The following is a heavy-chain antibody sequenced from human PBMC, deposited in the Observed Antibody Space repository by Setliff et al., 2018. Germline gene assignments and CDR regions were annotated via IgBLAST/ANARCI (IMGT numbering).Heavy chain of an antibody. D-gene: IGHD6-13*01. J-gene: IGHJ4*02. CDR1: GGSISSSSYY. V-gene: IGHV4-39*07. CDR2: IYYSGST. CDR3: ARFAGSSGVDY. Sequence: SETLSPTCTVSGGSISSSSYYWGWIRQPPGKGLEWIGSIYYSGSTYYNPSLKSRVTISVDTSKNQFSLKLSSVTAADTAVYYCARFAGSSGVDYWGQGTLVTVSS.